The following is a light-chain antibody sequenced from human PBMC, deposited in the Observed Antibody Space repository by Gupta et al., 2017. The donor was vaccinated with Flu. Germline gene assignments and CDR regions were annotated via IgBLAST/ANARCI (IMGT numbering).Light chain of an antibody. CDR1: HDISTW. Sequence: IQVTQSPSSVSASLGDRVTITCRASHDISTWLAWYQQKPGKAPQLLIHGASNLKRGVPSRCSGGGSGTVFTLTITRLQPEDAATYYCQHKNFFPLTFGQGTKVEIK. CDR3: QHKNFFPLT. V-gene: IGKV1-12*01. CDR2: GAS. J-gene: IGKJ2*01.